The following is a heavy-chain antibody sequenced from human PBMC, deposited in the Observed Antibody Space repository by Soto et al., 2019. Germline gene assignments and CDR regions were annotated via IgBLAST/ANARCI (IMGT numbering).Heavy chain of an antibody. CDR3: ARAGRGYSYGSDYYDSRTADC. V-gene: IGHV3-21*01. CDR2: ISSSSSYI. J-gene: IGHJ4*02. D-gene: IGHD5-18*01. Sequence: GWSLRLSCASSVFTFISYSMNWVRQAPGKGLEWVSSISSSSSYIYYADSVKGRFTISRDNAKNSLYLQMNSLRAEDTAVYYCARAGRGYSYGSDYYDSRTADCWGQGTLVTVSS. CDR1: VFTFISYS.